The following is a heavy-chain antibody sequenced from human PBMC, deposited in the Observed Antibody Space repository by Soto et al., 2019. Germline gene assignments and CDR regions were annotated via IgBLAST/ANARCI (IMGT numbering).Heavy chain of an antibody. J-gene: IGHJ4*02. CDR3: ARDVGDYYDSSGSDDY. D-gene: IGHD3-22*01. CDR2: ISYDGSNK. CDR1: GFTFSSYA. Sequence: QVQLVESGGGVVQPGRSLRLSCAASGFTFSSYAMHWVRQAPGKGLEWVAVISYDGSNKYYADSVKGRFTISRDNSKNTLYLQMNSLRAEDTAVYYCARDVGDYYDSSGSDDYWGQGTLVTVSS. V-gene: IGHV3-30-3*01.